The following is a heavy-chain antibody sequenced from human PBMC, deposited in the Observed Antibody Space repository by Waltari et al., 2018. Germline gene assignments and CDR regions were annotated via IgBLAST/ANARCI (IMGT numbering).Heavy chain of an antibody. V-gene: IGHV3-7*01. J-gene: IGHJ3*02. CDR2: IKQDGSEK. Sequence: EVQLVESGGGLVQPGGSLRLSCAASGFTFSSYWMSWVRQAPGKGLEWVANIKQDGSEKYYVDSVKGRFTISRDNAKNSLYLQMNSLRAEDTAVYYCASLGIAAPDAFDIWGQGTMVTVSS. D-gene: IGHD6-6*01. CDR3: ASLGIAAPDAFDI. CDR1: GFTFSSYW.